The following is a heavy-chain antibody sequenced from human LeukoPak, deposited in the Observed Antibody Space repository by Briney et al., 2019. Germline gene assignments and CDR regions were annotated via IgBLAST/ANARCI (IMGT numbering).Heavy chain of an antibody. D-gene: IGHD6-13*01. V-gene: IGHV3-21*01. CDR2: ISSSSSYT. J-gene: IGHJ4*02. Sequence: PGGSLRLSCAASGFTFNSYTMNWVRQAPGKGLEWVSSISSSSSYTYDADSVEGRFTISRDNAKNSLYLQMNSLRAGDTAVYYCARGRLAGYSSSSDFDYWGQGTLVTVSS. CDR3: ARGRLAGYSSSSDFDY. CDR1: GFTFNSYT.